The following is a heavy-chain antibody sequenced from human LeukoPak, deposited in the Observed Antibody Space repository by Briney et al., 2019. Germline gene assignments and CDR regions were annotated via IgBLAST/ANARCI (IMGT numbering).Heavy chain of an antibody. J-gene: IGHJ4*02. Sequence: GGSLRLSCAASGFTFSRHAMHWVRRAPGKGLEWVAVISYDGSNQKYADSVKGRFTISRDNSGNTLYLSMNSLRAEDTAVYYCARGGVYYDFWSGYYTLDYWGQGTLVTVSS. CDR3: ARGGVYYDFWSGYYTLDY. V-gene: IGHV3-30*04. CDR1: GFTFSRHA. D-gene: IGHD3-3*01. CDR2: ISYDGSNQ.